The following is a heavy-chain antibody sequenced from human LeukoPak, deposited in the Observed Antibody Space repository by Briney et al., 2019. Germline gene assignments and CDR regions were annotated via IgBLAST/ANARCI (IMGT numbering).Heavy chain of an antibody. V-gene: IGHV1-8*01. D-gene: IGHD2-21*01. CDR3: ARHELDGDSRYYYYYGMDV. Sequence: ASVKVSCKASGYTFTSYDINWVRQATGQGLEWMGWMNPNSGNTGYAQKFQGRVTMTRNTSISTAYMELSSLRSEDTAVYYCARHELDGDSRYYYYYGMDVWGQGTTVTASS. CDR2: MNPNSGNT. J-gene: IGHJ6*02. CDR1: GYTFTSYD.